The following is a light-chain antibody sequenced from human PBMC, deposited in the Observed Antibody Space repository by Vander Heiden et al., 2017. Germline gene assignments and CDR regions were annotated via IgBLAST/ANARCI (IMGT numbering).Light chain of an antibody. CDR2: AAS. V-gene: IGKV1-39*01. Sequence: DIQMTQSPSSLSASVGDRVTITCRASQSISSYLNWYQQKPGKAPKLLIYAASSFQSGVPSRFSGRGSGTDFTLTISRLQPEDFATYYCQQSDSTPNTFGQGTKMEIK. CDR3: QQSDSTPNT. CDR1: QSISSY. J-gene: IGKJ2*01.